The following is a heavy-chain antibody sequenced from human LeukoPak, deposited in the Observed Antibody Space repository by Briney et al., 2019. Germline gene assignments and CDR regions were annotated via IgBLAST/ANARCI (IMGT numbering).Heavy chain of an antibody. CDR3: ARAYSSSSSWFDP. CDR1: GGSISSGGYY. CDR2: IYHSGST. V-gene: IGHV4-30-2*01. J-gene: IGHJ5*02. Sequence: PSETLSLTCTVSGGSISSGGYYWSWIRQPPGKGLEWIGYIYHSGSTYYNPSLKSRVTISVDRSKNQFSLKLSSVTAADTAVYYCARAYSSSSSWFDPWGQGTLVTVSS. D-gene: IGHD6-6*01.